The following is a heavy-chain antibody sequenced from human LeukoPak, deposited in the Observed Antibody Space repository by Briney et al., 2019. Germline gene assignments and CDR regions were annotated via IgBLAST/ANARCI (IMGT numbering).Heavy chain of an antibody. CDR1: GFTFSSYG. V-gene: IGHV3-30*03. CDR2: VSYDGSNK. J-gene: IGHJ4*02. D-gene: IGHD3-10*01. Sequence: GRSLRLSCAASGFTFSSYGMHWVRQAPGKGLEWVAVVSYDGSNKYYTDSVKGRLTISRDNSKNALYLQMNSLRAEDTAVYYCARDPGRGSDYWGQGTLVTVSS. CDR3: ARDPGRGSDY.